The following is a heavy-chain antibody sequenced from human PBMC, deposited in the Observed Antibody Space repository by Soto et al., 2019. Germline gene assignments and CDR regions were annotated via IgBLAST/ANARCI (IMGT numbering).Heavy chain of an antibody. CDR3: ARDRLLGNSFDY. Sequence: QVQLVESGGGVVQPGRSLRLSCAASGFTFSTYGMHCVRQAPGKGLEWAAVIWYDGSNKYYADSVTGRFTISRDNSKSTLDLQMNSLRAEDTAVYYCARDRLLGNSFDYWGQGSLVTVSS. CDR1: GFTFSTYG. V-gene: IGHV3-33*01. D-gene: IGHD1-26*01. CDR2: IWYDGSNK. J-gene: IGHJ4*02.